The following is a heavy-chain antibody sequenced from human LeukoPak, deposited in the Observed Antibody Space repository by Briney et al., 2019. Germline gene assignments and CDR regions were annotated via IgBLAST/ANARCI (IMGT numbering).Heavy chain of an antibody. CDR3: ATKQWLAPPPDS. D-gene: IGHD6-19*01. CDR1: GFTFSKYW. Sequence: GGSLRLSCAASGFTFSKYWMLWFGQPPGKGLKSVSRINTDGTVTTYADSVKGRFTVSRDNADNTMFLQMNSVRDEDTAVYYCATKQWLAPPPDSWGQGTPVTVSS. V-gene: IGHV3-74*01. J-gene: IGHJ4*02. CDR2: INTDGTVT.